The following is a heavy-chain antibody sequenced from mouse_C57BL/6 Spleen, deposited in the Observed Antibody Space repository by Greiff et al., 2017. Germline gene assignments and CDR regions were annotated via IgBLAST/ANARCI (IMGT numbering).Heavy chain of an antibody. J-gene: IGHJ1*03. D-gene: IGHD1-1*01. Sequence: QVQLQQSGPELVKPGASVKISCKASGYAFSSSWMNWVKQRPGKGLEWLGRIYPGDGDTNYNGKFKGKATLTADKSSSTAYMQLSSLTSEDSAVYFCARWTTVVAPYWYFDVWGTGTTVTVSS. CDR1: GYAFSSSW. CDR3: ARWTTVVAPYWYFDV. V-gene: IGHV1-82*01. CDR2: IYPGDGDT.